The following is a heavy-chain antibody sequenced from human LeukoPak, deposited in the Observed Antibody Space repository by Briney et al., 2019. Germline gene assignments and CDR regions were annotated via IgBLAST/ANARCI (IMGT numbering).Heavy chain of an antibody. CDR2: VYSGGST. Sequence: GGSLRLSCAASGFTVSSNYMSWVRQAPGKGLEWVSVVYSGGSTYYADSVKGRFTISRDNSKNTLYLQMNSLRAEDTAVYYCARSDSSSLGFDPWGQGTLVTVSS. V-gene: IGHV3-53*01. CDR3: ARSDSSSLGFDP. D-gene: IGHD6-13*01. CDR1: GFTVSSNY. J-gene: IGHJ5*02.